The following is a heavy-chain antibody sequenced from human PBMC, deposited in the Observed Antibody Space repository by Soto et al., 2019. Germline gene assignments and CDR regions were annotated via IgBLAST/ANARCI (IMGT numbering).Heavy chain of an antibody. CDR2: IIPIFATP. J-gene: IGHJ5*02. CDR3: ARGGPVIIPAATNWFDP. CDR1: GGFNSYS. D-gene: IGHD2-2*01. Sequence: QVQLVQSGAEVQKPGSSVKVSCKGSGGFNSYSISWVRQAPGQGPEWMGGIIPIFATPTYAQKFQGRGTITADKSTSTAYMELSRLTSEDTAVYYCARGGPVIIPAATNWFDPWGQGTLVSVSS. V-gene: IGHV1-69*06.